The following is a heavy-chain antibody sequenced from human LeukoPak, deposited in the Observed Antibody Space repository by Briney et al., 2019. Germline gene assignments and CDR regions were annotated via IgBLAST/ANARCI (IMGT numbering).Heavy chain of an antibody. CDR2: FGTRSTSI. J-gene: IGHJ4*02. D-gene: IGHD3-22*01. CDR3: AREVSEGFDF. Sequence: GGSLRLSCTASGFTFSGYSMNWLRQAPGKGLEWVSSFGTRSTSIYHAGSVKGRFAISRDNAKNSLYLQMNSLRAEDTALYYCAREVSEGFDFWGQGTLVTVSS. V-gene: IGHV3-21*01. CDR1: GFTFSGYS.